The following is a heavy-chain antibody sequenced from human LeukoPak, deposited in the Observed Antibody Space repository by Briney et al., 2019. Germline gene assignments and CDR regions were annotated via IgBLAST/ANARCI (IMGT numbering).Heavy chain of an antibody. CDR2: ISYDGSSK. D-gene: IGHD2-8*02. J-gene: IGHJ6*02. V-gene: IGHV3-30-3*01. CDR3: ARGTGYYYYYDAMDV. CDR1: GFTFSSYA. Sequence: GTSLRLSCAASGFTFSSYAMHWVRQAPGKGLEWAAVISYDGSSKSYADSVKDRFTISRDNSKNTLSLQMNRLRTEDTAVYFCARGTGYYYYYDAMDVWGQGSTVTVSS.